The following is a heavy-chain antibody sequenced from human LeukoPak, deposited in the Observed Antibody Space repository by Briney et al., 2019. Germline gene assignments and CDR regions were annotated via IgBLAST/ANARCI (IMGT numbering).Heavy chain of an antibody. Sequence: GGSLRLSCTVSGFTVSSNSMSWVRQAPGKGLEWVSFIYSDNTHYSDSVRGRFTISRDNSKNTLYLQMNRLRAEDTAVYYCARRAGAYSHPYDYWGQGTLVTVSS. CDR2: IYSDNT. V-gene: IGHV3-53*01. CDR3: ARRAGAYSHPYDY. D-gene: IGHD4/OR15-4a*01. J-gene: IGHJ4*02. CDR1: GFTVSSNS.